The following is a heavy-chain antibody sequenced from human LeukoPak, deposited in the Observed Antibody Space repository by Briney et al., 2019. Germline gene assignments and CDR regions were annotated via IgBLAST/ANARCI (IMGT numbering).Heavy chain of an antibody. CDR3: ARQYWLPYFDY. Sequence: SETLSLTCSVSDDSMSSSSYYWGWIRQPPGKGLEWLGSIWYTGRTDYSPSLRSRVTMSIDTSKRLFSVRLSSVTAAVTAVYFCARQYWLPYFDYWGQGALVTVSS. D-gene: IGHD3-22*01. CDR2: IWYTGRT. V-gene: IGHV4-39*07. J-gene: IGHJ4*02. CDR1: DDSMSSSSYY.